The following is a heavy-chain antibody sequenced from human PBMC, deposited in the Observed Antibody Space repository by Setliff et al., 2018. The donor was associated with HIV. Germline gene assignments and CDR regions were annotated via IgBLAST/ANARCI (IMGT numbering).Heavy chain of an antibody. CDR2: IWYDGSNK. Sequence: GGSLRLSCAASGFIFNTYGMHWVRQAPGKGLEWVAVIWYDGSNKYHADSVKGRFTISRDNSKNTVYLQMTSLRAEDTAVYYCARSPGMFDYWGQGTPVTVSS. CDR1: GFIFNTYG. CDR3: ARSPGMFDY. J-gene: IGHJ4*02. V-gene: IGHV3-33*01. D-gene: IGHD1-1*01.